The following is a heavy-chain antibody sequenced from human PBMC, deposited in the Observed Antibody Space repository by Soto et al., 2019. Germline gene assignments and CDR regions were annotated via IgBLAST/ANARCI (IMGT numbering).Heavy chain of an antibody. CDR2: IYPGDSDT. CDR1: GYSFTSYW. CDR3: AVYRISTSCQGYNWFDP. J-gene: IGHJ5*02. D-gene: IGHD2-2*01. Sequence: PGASLKISCKGSGYSFTSYWIGWVRQMPGKGLEWMGIIYPGDSDTRYSPSFQGQVTISADKSISTACLQWSSLKASDTAMYYCAVYRISTSCQGYNWFDPWGQGTLVTVSS. V-gene: IGHV5-51*01.